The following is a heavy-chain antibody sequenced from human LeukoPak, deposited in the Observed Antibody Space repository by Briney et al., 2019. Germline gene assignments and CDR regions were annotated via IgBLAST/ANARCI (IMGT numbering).Heavy chain of an antibody. D-gene: IGHD6-6*01. CDR1: GGSISSSSYY. CDR2: ISYSGTT. Sequence: SETLSLTCTVSGGSISSSSYYWGWVRQPPGTGLEWIGTISYSGTTYYSPSLKSRVTISLDTSKNQFSLKLSSVTAADTAIYYCARDFSSSSTVYYYMDVWGKGTTVTVSS. CDR3: ARDFSSSSTVYYYMDV. V-gene: IGHV4-39*07. J-gene: IGHJ6*03.